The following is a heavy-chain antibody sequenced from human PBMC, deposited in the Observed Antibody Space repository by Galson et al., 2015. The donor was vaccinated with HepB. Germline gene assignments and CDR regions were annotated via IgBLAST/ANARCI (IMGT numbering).Heavy chain of an antibody. Sequence: SVKVSRKASGDTFINSAIYWVRQAPGQRPEWMGWINGGNGYTEYSQKFQGRVTITRDTSANTVYMKLSSLRSEDTAVYYCARWSPSGASDDALDVWGQGTTVTVSS. CDR1: GDTFINSA. D-gene: IGHD1-26*01. CDR3: ARWSPSGASDDALDV. CDR2: INGGNGYT. J-gene: IGHJ3*01. V-gene: IGHV1-3*01.